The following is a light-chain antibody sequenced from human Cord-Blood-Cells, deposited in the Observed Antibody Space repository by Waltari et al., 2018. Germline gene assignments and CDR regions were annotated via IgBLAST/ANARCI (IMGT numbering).Light chain of an antibody. CDR3: QQSYSTPFS. CDR1: QSNSSY. Sequence: DIQMTQSQSSLSASVGDRVPITCRASQSNSSYLNWYQQKPGKAPKLLIYAASSLQSGVPSRFSGRGPGRDFTLTSSSLQPEDFATYGCQQSYSTPFSFGPGSKVDIK. CDR2: AAS. V-gene: IGKV1-39*01. J-gene: IGKJ3*01.